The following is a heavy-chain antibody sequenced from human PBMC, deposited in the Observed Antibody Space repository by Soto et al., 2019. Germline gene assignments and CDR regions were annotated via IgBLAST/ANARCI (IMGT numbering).Heavy chain of an antibody. CDR2: IYYSGST. Sequence: SETLSLTCTVSGCSISSGGYYWSWIRQHPGKGLEWIGYIYYSGSTYYNPSLKSRVTISVDTSKNQFSLKLSSVTAADTAVYYCARDRKAVAYYTASDGMDVWGQGTTVT. D-gene: IGHD6-19*01. V-gene: IGHV4-31*03. CDR3: ARDRKAVAYYTASDGMDV. CDR1: GCSISSGGYY. J-gene: IGHJ6*02.